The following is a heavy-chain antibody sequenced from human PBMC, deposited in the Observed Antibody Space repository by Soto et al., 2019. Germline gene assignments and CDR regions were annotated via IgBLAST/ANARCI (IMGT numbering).Heavy chain of an antibody. D-gene: IGHD3-22*01. J-gene: IGHJ5*02. CDR2: IIPIFGTT. V-gene: IGHV1-69*06. CDR3: ARDRTDSGYYTNWLDP. Sequence: SVKVSCKASGGTFGSDAITCVRQAPGQGLEWVGRIIPIFGTTNYAQNLQGRVTISADKSILTSYMELHSLTSDDTALYYCARDRTDSGYYTNWLDPWGQGTQVTVSS. CDR1: GGTFGSDA.